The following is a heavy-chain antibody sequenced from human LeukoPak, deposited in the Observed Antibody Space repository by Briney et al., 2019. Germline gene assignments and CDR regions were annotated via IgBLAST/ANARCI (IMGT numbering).Heavy chain of an antibody. V-gene: IGHV4-34*01. CDR3: ARILGNEYCSGGSCYRGNWFDP. D-gene: IGHD2-15*01. Sequence: SETLSLTCAVYGGSFSGYYWSWIRQPPGKGLEWIGEINHSGSTNYNPSLKSRVTISVDTSKNQFSLKLSSVTAADTAVYYCARILGNEYCSGGSCYRGNWFDPWGQGTLVTVSS. J-gene: IGHJ5*02. CDR2: INHSGST. CDR1: GGSFSGYY.